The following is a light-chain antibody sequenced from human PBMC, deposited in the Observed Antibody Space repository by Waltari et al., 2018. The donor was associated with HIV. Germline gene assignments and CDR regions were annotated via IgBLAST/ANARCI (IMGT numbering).Light chain of an antibody. J-gene: IGKJ5*01. CDR3: QQRYNWPPIT. Sequence: EVVFPQSPATLSVSPGERATLSCRARQSVSNYLAWYQHKPGQGPRFLIFDAASRATGIPARFIGSGSGTDFTLTISSLEPEDSAVYYCQQRYNWPPITFGQGTRLEIK. CDR1: QSVSNY. CDR2: DAA. V-gene: IGKV3-11*01.